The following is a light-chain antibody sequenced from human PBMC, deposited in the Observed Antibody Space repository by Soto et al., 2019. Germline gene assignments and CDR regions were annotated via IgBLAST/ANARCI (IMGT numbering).Light chain of an antibody. CDR3: AAWDDSLKGWV. V-gene: IGLV1-44*01. CDR2: SNN. Sequence: QSVMTQPPAASGTPGQRVTISCSGSSSNIGRNTVNWYQQFPGVAPTVLIYSNNQRPSGVPDRFSASKSGTSASLAIGGLQSEDEADYYCAAWDDSLKGWVFGGGTKVTVL. CDR1: SSNIGRNT. J-gene: IGLJ3*02.